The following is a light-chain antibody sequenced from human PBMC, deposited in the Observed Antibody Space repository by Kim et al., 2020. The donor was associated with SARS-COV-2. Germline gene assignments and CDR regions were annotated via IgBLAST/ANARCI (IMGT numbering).Light chain of an antibody. Sequence: GQSITISCPGTSSDIGGYNYVSWYQQHPGKAPKLMIYDVTKRPSGVSNRFSGSKSGNTASLTIAGLQAEDEADYYCSSYTSIITLVFGTGTKVTVL. CDR3: SSYTSIITLV. CDR2: DVT. J-gene: IGLJ1*01. V-gene: IGLV2-14*04. CDR1: SSDIGGYNY.